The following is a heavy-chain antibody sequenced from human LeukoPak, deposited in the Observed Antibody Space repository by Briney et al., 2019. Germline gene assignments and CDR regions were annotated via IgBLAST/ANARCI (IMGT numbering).Heavy chain of an antibody. CDR2: IYYSGST. V-gene: IGHV4-39*07. CDR1: GGSISSSSYY. D-gene: IGHD3-3*01. J-gene: IGHJ3*02. Sequence: SETLSLTCTVSGGSISSSSYYWGWIRQPPGKGLEWIGSIYYSGSTYYNPSLKSRVTISVDTSKNQFSLKLSSVTAADTAVYYCARDGTFADFWSGYYNAFDIWGQGTMVTVSS. CDR3: ARDGTFADFWSGYYNAFDI.